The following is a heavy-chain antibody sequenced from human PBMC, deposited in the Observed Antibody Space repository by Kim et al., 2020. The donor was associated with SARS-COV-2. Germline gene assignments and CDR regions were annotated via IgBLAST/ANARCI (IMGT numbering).Heavy chain of an antibody. CDR1: GGSISSYY. V-gene: IGHV4-59*08. CDR3: ARHARVTMIVVVTPGAFDI. J-gene: IGHJ3*02. Sequence: SETLSLTCTVSGGSISSYYWSWIRQPPGKGLEWIGYIYYSGSTNYNPSLKSRVTISVDTSKNQFSLKLSSVTAADTAVYYCARHARVTMIVVVTPGAFDIWGQGTMVPVSS. CDR2: IYYSGST. D-gene: IGHD3-22*01.